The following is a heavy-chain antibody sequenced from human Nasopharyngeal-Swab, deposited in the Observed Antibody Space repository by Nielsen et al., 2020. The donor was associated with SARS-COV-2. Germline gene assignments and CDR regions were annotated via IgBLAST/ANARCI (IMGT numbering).Heavy chain of an antibody. CDR1: GFTFSDSA. CDR3: TRCGGGCYSGRDY. D-gene: IGHD2-21*02. Sequence: GESLKISCAASGFTFSDSAIHWVRQASGKGLEWVGRIRSKGNNDATAYAASVKGRFIIFRDDPTNTAYLQMNSLKTEDTAVYYCTRCGGGCYSGRDYWGQGTLVTVSS. J-gene: IGHJ4*02. V-gene: IGHV3-73*01. CDR2: IRSKGNNDAT.